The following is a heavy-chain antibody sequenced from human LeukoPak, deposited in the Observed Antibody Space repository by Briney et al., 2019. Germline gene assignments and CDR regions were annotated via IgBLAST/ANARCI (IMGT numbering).Heavy chain of an antibody. CDR2: MNNDGSIR. J-gene: IGHJ4*02. V-gene: IGHV3-74*01. D-gene: IGHD1-1*01. CDR1: GFAFSTYW. CDR3: ARDQLEPSRWFDY. Sequence: GGSLRLSCAASGFAFSTYWMHWVRQAPGKGLVWVSRMNNDGSIRDYADSVKGRFTISRDNAKNTLYLQMNSLRVEDTAVYYCARDQLEPSRWFDYWGQGTLVTVSS.